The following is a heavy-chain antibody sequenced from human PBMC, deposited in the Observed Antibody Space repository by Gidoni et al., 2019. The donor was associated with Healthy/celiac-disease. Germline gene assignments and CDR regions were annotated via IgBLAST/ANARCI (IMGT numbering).Heavy chain of an antibody. Sequence: QVQLQESGPGLVKPSQTLSLPCTVSGGSTSSGDYYWSWLRQPPGKGLEWIWYIYYSGSTYYNPSLKSRVTISVDTSKHQFSLKLSSVTAADTAVYYCAIATSSSSIPDYYGMDVWGQGSTVTVSS. V-gene: IGHV4-30-4*01. CDR1: GGSTSSGDYY. CDR2: IYYSGST. D-gene: IGHD6-6*01. CDR3: AIATSSSSIPDYYGMDV. J-gene: IGHJ6*02.